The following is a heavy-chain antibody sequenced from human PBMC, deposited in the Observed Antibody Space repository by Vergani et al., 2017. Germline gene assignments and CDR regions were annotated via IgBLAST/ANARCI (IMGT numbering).Heavy chain of an antibody. D-gene: IGHD5-18*01. J-gene: IGHJ4*02. CDR1: GFSLSTSGVG. CDR2: IYWDDDK. CDR3: ARGREGYSYGYYFDY. Sequence: QITLKESGPTLVKPTQTLTLTCTFSGFSLSTSGVGVGWIRQPPGKALEWLALIYWDDDKRYSPSLKSRLTITKDTSKNQVVLTMTNMDPVDTATYYCARGREGYSYGYYFDYWGQGTLVTVSS. V-gene: IGHV2-5*02.